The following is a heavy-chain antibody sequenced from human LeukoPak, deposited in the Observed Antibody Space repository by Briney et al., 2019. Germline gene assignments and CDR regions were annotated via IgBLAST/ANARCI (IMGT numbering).Heavy chain of an antibody. CDR1: GFTFSSYS. J-gene: IGHJ4*02. CDR2: ISGSGGST. D-gene: IGHD2-15*01. Sequence: GGSLRLSCAASGFTFSSYSMSWVRQAPGKGLEWVSAISGSGGSTYYADSVKGRFTISRDNSKNTLYLQMNSLRAEDTAVYYCAKDISGGSCFDYWGQGTLVTVSS. CDR3: AKDISGGSCFDY. V-gene: IGHV3-23*01.